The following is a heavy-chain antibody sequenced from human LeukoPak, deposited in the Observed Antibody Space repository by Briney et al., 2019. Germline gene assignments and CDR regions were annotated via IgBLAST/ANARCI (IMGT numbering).Heavy chain of an antibody. J-gene: IGHJ4*02. V-gene: IGHV3-7*01. D-gene: IGHD3-22*01. Sequence: GGSLRLSCAASGFTFSSYWMSRVRQAPGKGLEWVANIKQDGSEKYYVDSVKGRFTISRDNAKNSLYLRMNSLRAEDTAAYYCAREGSGYYSDFDYWGQGTLVTVSS. CDR2: IKQDGSEK. CDR3: AREGSGYYSDFDY. CDR1: GFTFSSYW.